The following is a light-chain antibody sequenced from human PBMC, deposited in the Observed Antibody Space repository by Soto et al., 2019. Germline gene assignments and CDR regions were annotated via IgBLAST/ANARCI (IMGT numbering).Light chain of an antibody. J-gene: IGKJ1*01. CDR3: QQYGSSPQT. CDR2: GAS. V-gene: IGKV3-20*01. CDR1: QSVSSSY. Sequence: EIVLTQSPGTLSLSPGERATLSCRASQSVSSSYLAWYQQKPGQAPRLXIYGASSRATGIKDRFSGSGSGTDFTLTISRLEPEDFAVYYCQQYGSSPQTFGQGTKVDIK.